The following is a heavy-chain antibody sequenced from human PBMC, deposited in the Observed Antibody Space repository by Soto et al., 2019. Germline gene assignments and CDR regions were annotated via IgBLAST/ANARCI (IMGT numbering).Heavy chain of an antibody. V-gene: IGHV3-53*04. CDR1: GITVSSNY. D-gene: IGHD3-10*01. CDR3: ARDRAPPESRYFDF. Sequence: VQLVESGGGLVQPGGSLRLSCAASGITVSSNYMSWVRQAPGKGLEWVSIIYSGGTTYYADSLKGRFTISRDSSKNTLYLQLDSLSPDDTALYYCARDRAPPESRYFDFWGRGTLVTVSS. J-gene: IGHJ2*01. CDR2: IYSGGTT.